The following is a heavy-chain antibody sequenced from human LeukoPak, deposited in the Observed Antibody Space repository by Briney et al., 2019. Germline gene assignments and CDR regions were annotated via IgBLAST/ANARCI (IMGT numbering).Heavy chain of an antibody. V-gene: IGHV1-2*02. CDR2: INPNSGGT. Sequence: ASVKVSCKASGYTFTGYYMHWVRQAPGQGLEWMGWINPNSGGTNYAQKFQGRVTMTRDTSISTAYMELSRLRSDDTAVYYCARVKWNSSGWYKFDYWGQGTLVTVSS. J-gene: IGHJ4*02. CDR1: GYTFTGYY. D-gene: IGHD6-19*01. CDR3: ARVKWNSSGWYKFDY.